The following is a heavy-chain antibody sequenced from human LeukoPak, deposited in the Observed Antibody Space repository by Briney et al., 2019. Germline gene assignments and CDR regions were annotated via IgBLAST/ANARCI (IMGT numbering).Heavy chain of an antibody. D-gene: IGHD2-2*01. V-gene: IGHV1-18*01. J-gene: IGHJ6*02. Sequence: ASVKVSCKASGYTFTSYGISWVRQAPGHGREWMGWISAYNGNTNYAQKLQGRVTMTTDTSTSTAYMELRSLRSDDTAVYHCARADIVVVPAAIIPYYYGMDVWGQGTTVTVSS. CDR3: ARADIVVVPAAIIPYYYGMDV. CDR2: ISAYNGNT. CDR1: GYTFTSYG.